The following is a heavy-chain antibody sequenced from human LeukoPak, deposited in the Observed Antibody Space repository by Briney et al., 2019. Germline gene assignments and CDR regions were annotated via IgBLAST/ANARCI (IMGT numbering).Heavy chain of an antibody. CDR3: ARAVCSSTSCYTNYFDY. CDR1: GGTFSSYT. J-gene: IGHJ4*02. CDR2: IIPILGIA. V-gene: IGHV1-69*02. Sequence: ASVKVSSKASGGTFSSYTISWVRQAPGQGLEWMGRIIPILGIANYAQKFQGRVTITADKSTSTAYMELSSLRSEDTAVYYCARAVCSSTSCYTNYFDYWGQGTLVTVSS. D-gene: IGHD2-2*02.